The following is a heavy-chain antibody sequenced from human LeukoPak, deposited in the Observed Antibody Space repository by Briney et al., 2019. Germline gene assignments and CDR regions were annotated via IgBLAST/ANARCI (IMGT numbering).Heavy chain of an antibody. D-gene: IGHD3-22*01. J-gene: IGHJ4*02. Sequence: GESLKISCRVSGYSFSDYWIGWVRQMPGKGLEWMGIIYPGDGDARYSPSSQGQVTISADKSISTTSLQWSSLQASDTAIYYCARRGSFYYDGSGNDYFDYWGQGTLVTVSS. CDR3: ARRGSFYYDGSGNDYFDY. V-gene: IGHV5-51*01. CDR2: IYPGDGDA. CDR1: GYSFSDYW.